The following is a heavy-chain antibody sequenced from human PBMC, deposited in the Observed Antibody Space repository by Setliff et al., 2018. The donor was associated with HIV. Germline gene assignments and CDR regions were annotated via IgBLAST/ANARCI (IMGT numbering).Heavy chain of an antibody. Sequence: SLTCTVSGGSINNYFWSWIRQSPGRGLEWIGYIYYSGETNYNPSRKSRVTFSVDTSKNQFSLKLSSVTAADSAVYYCARDYYNFQDMWGQGTMVTVSS. CDR3: ARDYYNFQDM. D-gene: IGHD3-3*01. CDR1: GGSINNYF. CDR2: IYYSGET. J-gene: IGHJ3*02. V-gene: IGHV4-59*01.